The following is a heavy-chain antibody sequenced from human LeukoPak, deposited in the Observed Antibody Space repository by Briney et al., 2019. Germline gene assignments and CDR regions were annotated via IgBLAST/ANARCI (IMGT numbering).Heavy chain of an antibody. D-gene: IGHD4-17*01. V-gene: IGHV3-30*18. J-gene: IGHJ4*02. Sequence: PGRSLRLSCAASGFTFSRYGMHWVRQAPGKGLEWVSLISYDGGNKYYADSVKGRFTISRDNFKNTLYLQMNSLRPEDTAVYYCAKLGKGKSLYRDPDLDYWGQGTLVTVSS. CDR3: AKLGKGKSLYRDPDLDY. CDR2: ISYDGGNK. CDR1: GFTFSRYG.